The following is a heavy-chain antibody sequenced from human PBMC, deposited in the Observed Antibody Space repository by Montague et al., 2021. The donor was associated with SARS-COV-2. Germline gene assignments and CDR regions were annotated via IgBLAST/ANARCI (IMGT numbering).Heavy chain of an antibody. V-gene: IGHV4-59*01. CDR2: IYYSGST. D-gene: IGHD3-22*01. CDR1: GGSISSYY. J-gene: IGHJ4*02. Sequence: SETLSLTCTVSGGSISSYYWSWIRQPPGKGLEWIGYIYYSGSTNYNPSLKSRVTISVDTSKNQFSLKLSSVTAADTAVYYCARVAPVGADSSGYYSGGLDDWGQGTRVTVSS. CDR3: ARVAPVGADSSGYYSGGLDD.